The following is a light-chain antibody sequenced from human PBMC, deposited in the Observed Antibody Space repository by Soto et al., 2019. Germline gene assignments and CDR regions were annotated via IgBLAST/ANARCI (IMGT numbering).Light chain of an antibody. CDR1: QRISTY. J-gene: IGKJ4*01. CDR3: QQSYTTPLT. CDR2: AAS. V-gene: IGKV1-39*01. Sequence: DIQMTQSPSSLSASVGDRVTITCRASQRISTYLNWYQQKPGKAPNLMIYAASSLQSGVPSRFSGSGSGTDFTLTISSLQPEDVATYFCQQSYTTPLTFGGVTKVEIK.